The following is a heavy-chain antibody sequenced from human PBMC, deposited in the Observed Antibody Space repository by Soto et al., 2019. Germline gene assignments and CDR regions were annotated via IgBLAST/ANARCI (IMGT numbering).Heavy chain of an antibody. CDR3: ARVVIVRSGGYDERDFSNYYYGMDV. CDR2: IIPIFGTA. V-gene: IGHV1-69*13. CDR1: GGTFSSYA. Sequence: VASVKVSCKASGGTFSSYAISWVRQAPGQGLEWMGGIIPIFGTANYAQKFQGRVTITADESTSTAYMELSSLRSEDTAVYYCARVVIVRSGGYDERDFSNYYYGMDVWGQGTTVTVSS. D-gene: IGHD5-12*01. J-gene: IGHJ6*02.